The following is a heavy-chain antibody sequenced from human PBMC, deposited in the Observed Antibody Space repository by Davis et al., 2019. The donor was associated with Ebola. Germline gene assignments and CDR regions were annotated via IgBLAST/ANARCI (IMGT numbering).Heavy chain of an antibody. CDR2: VSGRATTI. Sequence: GESLKISCAASGFTFNKYAMSWVRQAPGKGLEWVSVVSGRATTIYYADSVKGRFTISRDNSKNTLYLQMNSLRAEDTAVYYCASPVLRFLEWSTYYYYYGMDVWGQGTTVTVSS. D-gene: IGHD3-3*01. CDR3: ASPVLRFLEWSTYYYYYGMDV. CDR1: GFTFNKYA. V-gene: IGHV3-23*01. J-gene: IGHJ6*02.